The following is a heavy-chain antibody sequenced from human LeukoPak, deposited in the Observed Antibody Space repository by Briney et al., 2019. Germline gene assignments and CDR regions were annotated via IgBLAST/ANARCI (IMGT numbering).Heavy chain of an antibody. D-gene: IGHD3-22*01. V-gene: IGHV4-39*07. CDR3: ARRNNYYSFDY. CDR2: IYHSGST. CDR1: GGSISSSSYY. Sequence: PSETLSLTCTVSGGSISSSSYYWGWIRQPPGKGLEWIGSIYHSGSTYYNPSLKSRVTISVDTSKNQFSLKLSSVTAADTAVYYCARRNNYYSFDYWGQGTLVTVSS. J-gene: IGHJ4*02.